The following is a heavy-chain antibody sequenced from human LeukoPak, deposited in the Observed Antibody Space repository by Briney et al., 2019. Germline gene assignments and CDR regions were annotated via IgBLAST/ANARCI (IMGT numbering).Heavy chain of an antibody. CDR2: ISPYNGNT. D-gene: IGHD3-3*01. CDR1: GYTFTSYG. CDR3: ARAYYDFWSGYIGVDY. Sequence: ASVKVSCKASGYTFTSYGISWVRQAPGQGLDLMGWISPYNGNTNYAQKLQGRVTMTTDTSTSTAYMELRSLRSDDTAVYYCARAYYDFWSGYIGVDYWGQGTLVTVSS. J-gene: IGHJ4*02. V-gene: IGHV1-18*01.